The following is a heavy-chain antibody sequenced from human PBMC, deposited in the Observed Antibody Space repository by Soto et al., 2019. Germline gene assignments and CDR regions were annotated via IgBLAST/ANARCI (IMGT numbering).Heavy chain of an antibody. J-gene: IGHJ5*02. CDR1: GGSISSGDYC. CDR2: IYYSGST. V-gene: IGHV4-30-4*01. CDR3: ARDRAPHCISTSCYRWFDP. Sequence: TSETLSLTCTVSGGSISSGDYCWSWIRPPPGKGLEWIGYIYYSGSTYYNPSLKSRVTISVDTSKNQFSLKLSSVTAADTAVYYCARDRAPHCISTSCYRWFDPWGQGTLVTVSS. D-gene: IGHD2-2*02.